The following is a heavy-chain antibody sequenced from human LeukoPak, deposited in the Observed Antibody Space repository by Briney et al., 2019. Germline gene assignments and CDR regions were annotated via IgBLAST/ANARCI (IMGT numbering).Heavy chain of an antibody. CDR1: GFTFSSYA. D-gene: IGHD3-10*01. CDR3: AKDLGGYGSGSPDWFDP. J-gene: IGHJ5*02. V-gene: IGHV3-23*01. CDR2: ISGSGGST. Sequence: QPGGSLRLSCAASGFTFSSYAMSWVRQAPGKGLEWVSAISGSGGSTYYADSVKGRCTISRDNSKNTLYLQMNSQRAEDTAVYYCAKDLGGYGSGSPDWFDPWGQGTLVTVSS.